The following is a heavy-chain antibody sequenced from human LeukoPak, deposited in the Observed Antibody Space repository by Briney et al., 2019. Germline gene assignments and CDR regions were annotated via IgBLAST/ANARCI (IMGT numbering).Heavy chain of an antibody. CDR1: GFTSTDYA. J-gene: IGHJ4*02. D-gene: IGHD5-12*01. V-gene: IGHV3-23*01. CDR2: LIGSSGST. CDR3: AKGAYDYIEIGYFDS. Sequence: GGSLRLSCGASGFTSTDYAMNWVRQAPGKGLEWVSVLIGSSGSTDYADSVKGRFTISRDNSKNTLFLQMNSLRAEDTAIYYCAKGAYDYIEIGYFDSWGQGTLVTVSS.